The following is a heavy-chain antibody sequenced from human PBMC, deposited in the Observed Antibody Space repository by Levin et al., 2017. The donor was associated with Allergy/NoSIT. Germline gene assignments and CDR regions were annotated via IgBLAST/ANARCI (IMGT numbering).Heavy chain of an antibody. CDR3: ASKYYDILTSYYYYGMDV. CDR2: IIPIFGTA. V-gene: IGHV1-69*13. J-gene: IGHJ6*02. D-gene: IGHD3-9*01. CDR1: GGTFSSYA. Sequence: SVKVSCKASGGTFSSYAISWVRQAPGQGLEWMGGIIPIFGTANYAQKFQGRVTITADESTSTAYMELSSLRSEDTAVYYCASKYYDILTSYYYYGMDVWGQGTTVTVSS.